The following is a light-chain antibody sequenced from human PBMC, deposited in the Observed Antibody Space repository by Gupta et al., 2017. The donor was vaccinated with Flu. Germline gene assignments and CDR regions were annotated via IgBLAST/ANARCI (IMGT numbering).Light chain of an antibody. CDR3: QVWDSSRDEEV. J-gene: IGLJ3*02. CDR1: NIGDKD. V-gene: IGLV3-21*02. CDR2: DVS. Sequence: SYVLSQSPSVSVVPGHTATITCGGNNIGDKDVHRYQQKPGQAPVLVVFDVSVRPSGLPERFTGSNSGDTATLAISGAEAGDEAVYHCQVWDSSRDEEVFGGGTKLTVL.